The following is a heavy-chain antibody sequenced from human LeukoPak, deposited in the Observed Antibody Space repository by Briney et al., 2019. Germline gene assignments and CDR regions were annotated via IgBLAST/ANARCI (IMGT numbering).Heavy chain of an antibody. Sequence: GGSLRLSCSASGXTFRTFGMHWVRQAPGKGQEYVSAISSNGGSTYYAESVKGRFTISRDNSKNTLFLQMSSLRPEDTAVYYCVRPAPLTLSAYDFWGQGTMVTVSS. D-gene: IGHD2/OR15-2a*01. CDR3: VRPAPLTLSAYDF. V-gene: IGHV3-64D*09. J-gene: IGHJ3*01. CDR2: ISSNGGST. CDR1: GXTFRTFG.